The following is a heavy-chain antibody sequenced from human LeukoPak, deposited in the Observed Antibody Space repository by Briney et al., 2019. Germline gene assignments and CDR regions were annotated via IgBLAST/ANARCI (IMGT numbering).Heavy chain of an antibody. CDR3: AKGVVAATNAAYYGMDV. CDR2: ISYDESDK. V-gene: IGHV3-30*18. J-gene: IGHJ6*02. CDR1: GFTFSNYG. D-gene: IGHD2-15*01. Sequence: GRSLRLSCAASGFTFSNYGMHWVSQAPGKGLEWVAVISYDESDKYYADSVKGRFTISRDNSKNTLYLQMNSLRPEDTAVYYCAKGVVAATNAAYYGMDVWGQGTTVTVSS.